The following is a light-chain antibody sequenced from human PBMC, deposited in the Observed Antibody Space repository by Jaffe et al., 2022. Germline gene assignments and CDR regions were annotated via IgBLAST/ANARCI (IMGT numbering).Light chain of an antibody. CDR1: QSVGDTY. V-gene: IGKV3-20*01. J-gene: IGKJ4*01. CDR2: GVS. Sequence: EIVLTQSPGTLSLSPGESATLSCRASQSVGDTYLAWYQQKPGQAPRLLIYGVSRTATGIPDRFSGSGSATDFTLTISRLEPEDFAVYYCQHYGRTPLTFGGGTKVEIK. CDR3: QHYGRTPLT.